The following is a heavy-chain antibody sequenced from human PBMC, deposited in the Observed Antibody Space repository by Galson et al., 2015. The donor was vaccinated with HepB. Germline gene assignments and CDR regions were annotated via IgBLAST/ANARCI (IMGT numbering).Heavy chain of an antibody. CDR1: GYTFTSYY. D-gene: IGHD3-22*01. Sequence: SVKASCKASGYTFTSYYMHWVRQAPGQGLEWMGIINPSGGSTSYAQKFQGRVTMTRDTSMSTVYMELSSLRSEDTAVYYCARDSPDYYDSSQPGVHFDYWGQGTLVTVSS. CDR3: ARDSPDYYDSSQPGVHFDY. CDR2: INPSGGST. V-gene: IGHV1-46*01. J-gene: IGHJ4*02.